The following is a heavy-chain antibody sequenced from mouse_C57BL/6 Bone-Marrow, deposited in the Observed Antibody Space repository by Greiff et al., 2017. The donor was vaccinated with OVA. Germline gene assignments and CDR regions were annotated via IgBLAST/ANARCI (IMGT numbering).Heavy chain of an antibody. CDR2: IHPNSGST. CDR1: GSTFTSYW. J-gene: IGHJ3*01. CDR3: ARDITTVDWFAY. Sequence: VQLQQPGAELVKPGASVKLSCKASGSTFTSYWMHWVKQRPGQGLEWIGMIHPNSGSTNYNEKFKSKATLTVDKSSTTAYLQLSSLTSEDAAVYYCARDITTVDWFAYWGQGTRVTVSA. V-gene: IGHV1-64*01. D-gene: IGHD1-1*01.